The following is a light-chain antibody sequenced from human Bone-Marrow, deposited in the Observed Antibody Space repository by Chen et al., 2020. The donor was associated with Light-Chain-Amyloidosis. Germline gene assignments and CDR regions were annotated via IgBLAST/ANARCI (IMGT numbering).Light chain of an antibody. CDR3: QSADSSGSGL. V-gene: IGLV3-25*03. CDR2: NDN. Sequence: SSGLTQPPSLSVSPGQTARITCSGDALPKQFVYWYQQKPGQAPILVILNDNERAPGIPERFSGSSSGTIVTLTRRGVQAEDEADYPCQSADSSGSGLFGGGTKLTVL. CDR1: ALPKQF. J-gene: IGLJ3*02.